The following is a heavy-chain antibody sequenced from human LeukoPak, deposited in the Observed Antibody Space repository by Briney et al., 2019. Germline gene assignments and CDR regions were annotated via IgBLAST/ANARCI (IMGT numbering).Heavy chain of an antibody. J-gene: IGHJ6*03. CDR2: INHSGST. CDR3: ANIVVVPAAMDYYYYYYMDV. Sequence: SETLSLTCAVYGGSFSGYYWSWIRQPPGKGLEWIGEINHSGSTNYNPSLKSRVTISVDTSKNQFSLKLSSVTAADTAVYYCANIVVVPAAMDYYYYYYMDVWGKGTTVTVSS. D-gene: IGHD2-2*01. V-gene: IGHV4-34*01. CDR1: GGSFSGYY.